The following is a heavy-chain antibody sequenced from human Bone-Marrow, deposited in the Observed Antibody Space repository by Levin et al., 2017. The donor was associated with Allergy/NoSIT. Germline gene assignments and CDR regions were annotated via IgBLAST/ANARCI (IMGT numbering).Heavy chain of an antibody. J-gene: IGHJ6*03. CDR3: ARGALSKIKDIVVVPAAMGPYYYYYMDV. CDR1: GGTFSSYA. V-gene: IGHV1-69*06. D-gene: IGHD2-2*01. Sequence: HGESLKISCKASGGTFSSYAISWVRQAPGQGLEWMGGIIPIFGTANYAQKFQGRVTITADKSTSTAYMELSSLRSEDTAVYYCARGALSKIKDIVVVPAAMGPYYYYYMDVWGKGTTVTVSS. CDR2: IIPIFGTA.